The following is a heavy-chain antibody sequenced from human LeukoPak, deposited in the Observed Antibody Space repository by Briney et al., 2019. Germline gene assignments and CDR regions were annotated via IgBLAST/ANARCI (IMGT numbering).Heavy chain of an antibody. Sequence: PSETLSLTCAVYGGSFSGYDWSWIRQPPGKGLEWIGEINHSGSTNYNPSLNSRVTISVDTSKNQFSLKLSSVTAADTAVYYCARGDCSSTSCYGFDPWGQGTLVTVSS. CDR2: INHSGST. CDR1: GGSFSGYD. J-gene: IGHJ5*02. D-gene: IGHD2-2*01. V-gene: IGHV4-34*01. CDR3: ARGDCSSTSCYGFDP.